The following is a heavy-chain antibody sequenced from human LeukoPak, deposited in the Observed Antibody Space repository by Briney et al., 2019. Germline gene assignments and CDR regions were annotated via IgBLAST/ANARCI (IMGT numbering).Heavy chain of an antibody. CDR2: IYHSGST. Sequence: SETLSLTCTVSGYSISSGYYWGWIRQPPGKGLEWIGSIYHSGSTYYNPSLKSRVTISVDTSKNQSSLKLSSVTAADTAVYYCARAGDILTGYPRNWGQGTLVTVSS. D-gene: IGHD3-9*01. J-gene: IGHJ4*02. CDR3: ARAGDILTGYPRN. CDR1: GYSISSGYY. V-gene: IGHV4-38-2*02.